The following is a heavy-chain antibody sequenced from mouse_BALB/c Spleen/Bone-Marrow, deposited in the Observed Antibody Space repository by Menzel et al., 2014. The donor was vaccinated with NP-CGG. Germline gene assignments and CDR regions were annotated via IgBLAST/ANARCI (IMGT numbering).Heavy chain of an antibody. V-gene: IGHV14-3*02. CDR2: IDPANGNT. CDR1: GFNIKDTY. J-gene: IGHJ4*01. Sequence: EVHLQQSGAELVKPGASVKLSCTASGFNIKDTYMHWVKQRPEQGLEWIGRIDPANGNTKYDPKFQGKATITADTSSNTAYLQLSSLTSEDTAVYYCARKGYRYDGESAMDYWGQGTSVTVSS. D-gene: IGHD2-14*01. CDR3: ARKGYRYDGESAMDY.